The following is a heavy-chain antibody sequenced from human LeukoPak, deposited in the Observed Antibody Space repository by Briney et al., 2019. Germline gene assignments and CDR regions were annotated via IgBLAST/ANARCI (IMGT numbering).Heavy chain of an antibody. V-gene: IGHV4-4*07. D-gene: IGHD5-18*01. Sequence: PSETLSLTCTVSGGSIKSYYWSWIRQPAGEGLEWLGHIYASGTTNYNPSLNSRVTVSVDTSKNQFSLRLASVTAADTAVYYCARVADRFGYNYGIDEYFDYWGQGTLVTVSS. CDR3: ARVADRFGYNYGIDEYFDY. CDR2: IYASGTT. J-gene: IGHJ4*02. CDR1: GGSIKSYY.